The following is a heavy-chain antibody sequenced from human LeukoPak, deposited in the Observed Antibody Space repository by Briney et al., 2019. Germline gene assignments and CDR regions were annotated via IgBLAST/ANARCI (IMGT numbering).Heavy chain of an antibody. CDR3: ARGKWELLKDY. J-gene: IGHJ4*02. Sequence: ASVKVSCKASGYTFTSYGIIWVRQAPGQGLEWMGWINPNSGGTNYAQKFQGRVTMTRDTSISTAYMELSRLRSDDTAVYYCARGKWELLKDYWGQGTLVTVSS. CDR2: INPNSGGT. D-gene: IGHD1-26*01. CDR1: GYTFTSYG. V-gene: IGHV1-2*02.